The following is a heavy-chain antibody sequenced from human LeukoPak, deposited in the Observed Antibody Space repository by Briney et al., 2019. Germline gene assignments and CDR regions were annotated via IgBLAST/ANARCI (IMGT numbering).Heavy chain of an antibody. V-gene: IGHV4-34*01. CDR3: ARGNILTGYCFDF. CDR1: GGSITGYY. D-gene: IGHD3-9*01. Sequence: SETLSLTCAVYGGSITGYYWSWIRQTPGRGLEWVGEIHYTGATSYNPSLKSRATISTDTSKNQFSLRLSSVTAADTAVYYCARGNILTGYCFDFWGQGAPVTVSS. J-gene: IGHJ4*02. CDR2: IHYTGAT.